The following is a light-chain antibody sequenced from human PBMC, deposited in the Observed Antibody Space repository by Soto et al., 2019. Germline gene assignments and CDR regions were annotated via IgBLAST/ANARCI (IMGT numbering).Light chain of an antibody. CDR2: RAS. J-gene: IGKJ1*01. Sequence: DIQMAQSPSTLSASVGDGVTISCRASQSISDWLAWYQQKPGKAPRLLIYRASTLQSGVPSRFRGSGSGTEFTLTISDLQPDDFATYYCQQYHIYSWTFGPGTKVDIK. CDR1: QSISDW. CDR3: QQYHIYSWT. V-gene: IGKV1-5*03.